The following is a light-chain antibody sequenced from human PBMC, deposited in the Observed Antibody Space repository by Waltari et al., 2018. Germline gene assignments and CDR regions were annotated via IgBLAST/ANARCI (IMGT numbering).Light chain of an antibody. CDR1: QSLLHSNGYEY. J-gene: IGKJ4*01. CDR2: LGS. V-gene: IGKV2-28*01. CDR3: MQSLQAPLT. Sequence: DIVMTQSPLSLPVTPGEPASISCRSSQSLLHSNGYEYLDWYLQKPGQSPQPLIYLGSNRACWVPDRFSGSGSGTDFTLRITRVEAEDVGVYYCMQSLQAPLTFGGGTKVEIK.